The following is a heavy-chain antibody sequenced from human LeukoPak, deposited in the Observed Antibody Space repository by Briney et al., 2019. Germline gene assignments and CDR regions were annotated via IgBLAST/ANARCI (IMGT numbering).Heavy chain of an antibody. CDR3: VKDIRPWFGDSNWFDP. CDR1: GFTFSSYA. J-gene: IGHJ5*02. D-gene: IGHD3-10*01. CDR2: ISGSGGST. Sequence: GGSLRLSCAASGFTFSSYAMSWVRQAPGKGLEWVSAISGSGGSTYYADSVKGRFTISRDNSKNTLYLQMNSLRAEDTAVYYCVKDIRPWFGDSNWFDPWGQGTLVTVSS. V-gene: IGHV3-23*01.